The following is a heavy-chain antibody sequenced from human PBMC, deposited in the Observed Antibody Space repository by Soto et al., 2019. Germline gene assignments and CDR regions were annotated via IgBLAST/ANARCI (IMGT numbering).Heavy chain of an antibody. V-gene: IGHV3-30*04. CDR2: ISYDGSNK. CDR3: ARARVVYYSSSSWFDP. J-gene: IGHJ5*02. D-gene: IGHD6-6*01. Sequence: GGSLRLSCAASGFTFSSYAMHWVRQAPGKGLEWVAVISYDGSNKYYADSVKGRFTISRDNSKNTLYLQMNSLRAEDTAVYYCARARVVYYSSSSWFDPWGQGTLVTVSS. CDR1: GFTFSSYA.